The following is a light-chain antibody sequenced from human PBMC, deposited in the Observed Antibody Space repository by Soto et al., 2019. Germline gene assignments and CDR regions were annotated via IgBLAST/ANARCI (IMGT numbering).Light chain of an antibody. CDR2: GAS. Sequence: EFVLTQSPGTLSLSPGERATLSYRASQSVSSSYLAWYQQKPGQAPRILIYGASTRATGIPDRFSGSGSETVFTLTISRLEPEDFALYYCQQYASSPPLTFGGGTKVEIK. CDR3: QQYASSPPLT. V-gene: IGKV3-20*01. CDR1: QSVSSSY. J-gene: IGKJ4*01.